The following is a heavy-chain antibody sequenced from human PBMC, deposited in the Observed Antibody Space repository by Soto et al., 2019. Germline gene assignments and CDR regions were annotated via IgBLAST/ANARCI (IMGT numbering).Heavy chain of an antibody. CDR1: GDSVSSNSAA. J-gene: IGHJ5*02. D-gene: IGHD5-12*01. CDR3: AFSDIVATIADGGGWFDP. CDR2: TYYRSKWYN. V-gene: IGHV6-1*01. Sequence: KQSQTLSLTCAISGDSVSSNSAAWNWIRQSPSRGLEWLGRTYYRSKWYNDYAVSVKSRITINPDTSKNQFSLQLNSVTPEDTAVYYCAFSDIVATIADGGGWFDPWGQGTLVTVSS.